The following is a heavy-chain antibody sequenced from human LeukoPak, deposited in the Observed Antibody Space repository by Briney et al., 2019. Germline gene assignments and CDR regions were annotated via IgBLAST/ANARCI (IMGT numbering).Heavy chain of an antibody. D-gene: IGHD5-18*01. CDR1: GFTFSSYV. CDR3: VKGALRGYSAPGAFDI. CDR2: TTGSGATT. V-gene: IGHV3-23*01. J-gene: IGHJ3*02. Sequence: PGGSLRLSCAASGFTFSSYVMTWVRQAPGKGLEWVTTTTGSGATTDYADSVKGRFTISRDDSKNTLYLRMKSLRAEDTAIYYCVKGALRGYSAPGAFDIWGQGTMVTVSS.